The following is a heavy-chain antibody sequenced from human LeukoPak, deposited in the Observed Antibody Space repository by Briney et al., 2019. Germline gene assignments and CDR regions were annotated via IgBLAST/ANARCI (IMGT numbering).Heavy chain of an antibody. D-gene: IGHD6-19*01. V-gene: IGHV3-23*01. J-gene: IGHJ4*02. Sequence: GGSLRLSCAASRFTFSSYAMSWVRQAPVKGLEWVSSISASDSNTYYADSVKGRFTISRDNSKNTLYLQMNSLRAEDTAIYYCATDRVAGRRPLLELGYWGQGTLVTVSS. CDR1: RFTFSSYA. CDR2: ISASDSNT. CDR3: ATDRVAGRRPLLELGY.